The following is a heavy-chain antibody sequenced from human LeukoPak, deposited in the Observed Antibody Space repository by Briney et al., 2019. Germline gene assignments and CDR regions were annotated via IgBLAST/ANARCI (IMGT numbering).Heavy chain of an antibody. Sequence: SETLSLTCTVSGHSISTSKSYWGWIRQPPLKGLEWIGSIYFSGNTYYNASLKSRVTISVDTSKNQFSLRLSSVTAADTAIYYCARGGYYGSGNDFRFDPWGQGTLVTVSS. CDR2: IYFSGNT. CDR1: GHSISTSKSY. D-gene: IGHD3-10*01. J-gene: IGHJ5*02. V-gene: IGHV4-39*07. CDR3: ARGGYYGSGNDFRFDP.